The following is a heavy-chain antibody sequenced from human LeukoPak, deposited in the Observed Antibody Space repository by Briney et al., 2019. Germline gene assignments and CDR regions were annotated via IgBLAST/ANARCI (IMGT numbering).Heavy chain of an antibody. CDR1: RFTFSTYW. Sequence: PGGSLRLSCAASRFTFSTYWMHWVRQAPGKGLAWVSRISADGSSTTYADSVKGRFTISRDNAKNTLYLQMNSLRAEDTALYYCARDGDDYNYFDWWGQGSPGHRLL. V-gene: IGHV3-74*01. CDR3: ARDGDDYNYFDW. CDR2: ISADGSST. D-gene: IGHD5-24*01. J-gene: IGHJ4*02.